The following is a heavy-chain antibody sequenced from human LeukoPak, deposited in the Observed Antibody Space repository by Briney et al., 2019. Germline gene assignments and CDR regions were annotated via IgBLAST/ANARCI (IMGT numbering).Heavy chain of an antibody. V-gene: IGHV5-51*01. CDR3: ARIKGTGSMEYMDV. Sequence: GGPLQTSSQASGYTFPIYWSAWVRRPPGRGRGGWGIIFASDSDSRYSQSLRGQVTISVDKSISTAYLEWKSLKASDTAMYYCARIKGTGSMEYMDVWGEGTTVTVSS. CDR1: GYTFPIYW. J-gene: IGHJ6*03. D-gene: IGHD2-2*01. CDR2: IFASDSDS.